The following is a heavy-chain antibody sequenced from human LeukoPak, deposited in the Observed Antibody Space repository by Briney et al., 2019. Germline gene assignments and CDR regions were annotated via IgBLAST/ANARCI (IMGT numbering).Heavy chain of an antibody. CDR3: AGFRWGDYYYYGVDV. J-gene: IGHJ6*02. V-gene: IGHV3-23*01. CDR2: ISGSGGTT. D-gene: IGHD3-16*01. Sequence: GGSLRLSCATSGFTFSSYALNWVRHAPGQGLEWVSAISGSGGTTYYADSVKGRFTISRDTSKNIVYLQLNSLRAEDTAIYYCAGFRWGDYYYYGVDVWGQGTTVTVSS. CDR1: GFTFSSYA.